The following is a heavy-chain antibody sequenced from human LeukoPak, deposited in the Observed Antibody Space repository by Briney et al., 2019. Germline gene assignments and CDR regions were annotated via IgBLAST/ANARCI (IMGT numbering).Heavy chain of an antibody. J-gene: IGHJ3*01. V-gene: IGHV4-4*09. Sequence: PSETLSLTCTVSGASITNYYWGWTRQLPGRGLEWIGYIHASGRTGYNPSLKSRVIMSVDTSKNQFSLGLSSVTAADTAIYYCARHPRYGDYNPYAIWGQGTRVPVPS. D-gene: IGHD4-17*01. CDR3: ARHPRYGDYNPYAI. CDR1: GASITNYY. CDR2: IHASGRT.